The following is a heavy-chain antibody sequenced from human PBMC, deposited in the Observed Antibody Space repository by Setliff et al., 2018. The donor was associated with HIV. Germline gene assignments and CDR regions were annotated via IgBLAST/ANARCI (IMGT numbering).Heavy chain of an antibody. Sequence: GGSLRLSCAASGFTFSSYWMSWVRQAPGKGLEWVANIKQDGSDKYYADSVKGRFTISRDNSKNTLYLQMNSLRAEDTAVYYCARDLYPLTTRYSFDYWGQGTLVTVSS. CDR3: ARDLYPLTTRYSFDY. V-gene: IGHV3-7*01. CDR2: IKQDGSDK. CDR1: GFTFSSYW. J-gene: IGHJ4*02. D-gene: IGHD4-17*01.